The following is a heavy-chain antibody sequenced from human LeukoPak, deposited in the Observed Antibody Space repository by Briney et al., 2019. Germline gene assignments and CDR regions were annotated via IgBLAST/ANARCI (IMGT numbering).Heavy chain of an antibody. CDR2: ITWDGGST. CDR1: GFTFDDYT. Sequence: GGSLRLSCAASGFTFDDYTMHWVRQAPGKGLEWVSLITWDGGSTYYADSVKGRFTISRDNSKNSLYLQMNSLRAEDTAVYYCARAASGSSLWFDPWGQGTLVTVSS. V-gene: IGHV3-43*01. D-gene: IGHD1-26*01. CDR3: ARAASGSSLWFDP. J-gene: IGHJ5*02.